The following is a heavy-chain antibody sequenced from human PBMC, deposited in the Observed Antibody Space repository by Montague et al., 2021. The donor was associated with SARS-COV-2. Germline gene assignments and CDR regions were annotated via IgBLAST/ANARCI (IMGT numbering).Heavy chain of an antibody. J-gene: IGHJ4*02. V-gene: IGHV4-34*01. CDR1: GGSFSGYY. Sequence: SETLSLTCAVYGGSFSGYYWTWIRQSPGKGLEWIAEINHSGTTNYNFNPSLRSRVTISVVTSKSQFPLKLSSVTAADTGVYYCARWDPQTLTLIGLRGKSASDYWGQVTLVTVSS. D-gene: IGHD3-9*01. CDR2: INHSGTT. CDR3: ARWDPQTLTLIGLRGKSASDY.